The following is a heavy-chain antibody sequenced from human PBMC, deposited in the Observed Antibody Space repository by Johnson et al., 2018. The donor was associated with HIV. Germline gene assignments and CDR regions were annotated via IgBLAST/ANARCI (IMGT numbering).Heavy chain of an antibody. CDR3: AKIWGDIAATGDAFDI. Sequence: QVQLVESGGGVVQPGRSLRLSCAVSGFTFRTYAMHWVRQAPGKGLEWVAVLSYDGSNKYYADSVKCRFTISRDNSKNTLYLQMDSLRPEDTAVYYCAKIWGDIAATGDAFDIWGQGTMVTVSS. V-gene: IGHV3-30-3*02. J-gene: IGHJ3*02. D-gene: IGHD5-12*01. CDR2: LSYDGSNK. CDR1: GFTFRTYA.